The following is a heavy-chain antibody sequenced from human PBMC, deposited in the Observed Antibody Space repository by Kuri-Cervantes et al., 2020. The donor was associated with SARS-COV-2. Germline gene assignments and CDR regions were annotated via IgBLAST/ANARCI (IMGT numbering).Heavy chain of an antibody. CDR3: ARHGKGALNTNRYFDL. D-gene: IGHD1-26*01. CDR1: GSSISSYY. CDR2: IYYSGST. V-gene: IGHV4-59*08. Sequence: SETLSLTCTVSGSSISSYYWSWIRQPPGKGLEWIGYIYYSGSTNYNPSLKSRVTISVDTSKNQFSLKLSSVTAADTAFYYCARHGKGALNTNRYFDLWGRGTLVTVSS. J-gene: IGHJ2*01.